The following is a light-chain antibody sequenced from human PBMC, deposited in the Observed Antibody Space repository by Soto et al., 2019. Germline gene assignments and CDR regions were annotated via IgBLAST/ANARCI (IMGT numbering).Light chain of an antibody. CDR2: AAS. CDR3: QKCKIAPFT. V-gene: IGKV1-27*01. CDR1: QDISNF. J-gene: IGKJ4*01. Sequence: DIPMTQSPSSLSAFVGDTVTITCRASQDISNFLAWYQQKPGKVPKLLIYAASTLQPGVPSRFSGSGSGTDFTLTISSLQPEDVATYYCQKCKIAPFTFGGGSKVEMK.